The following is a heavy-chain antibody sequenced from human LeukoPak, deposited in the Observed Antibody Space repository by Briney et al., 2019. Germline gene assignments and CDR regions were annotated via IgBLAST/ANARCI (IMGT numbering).Heavy chain of an antibody. J-gene: IGHJ4*02. Sequence: PGRSLRLSCAASGFTFSSYGMHWVRQAPGKGLEWVAVISYDGSNKYYADSVKGRFTISRDNSKNTLYLQMNSLRAEDTAVYYCAKDVIAAAAPGYWGQGTLVTASS. CDR2: ISYDGSNK. CDR1: GFTFSSYG. D-gene: IGHD6-13*01. V-gene: IGHV3-30*18. CDR3: AKDVIAAAAPGY.